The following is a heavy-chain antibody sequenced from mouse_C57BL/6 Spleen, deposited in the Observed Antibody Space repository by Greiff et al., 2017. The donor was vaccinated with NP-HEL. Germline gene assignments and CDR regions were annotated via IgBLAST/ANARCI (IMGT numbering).Heavy chain of an antibody. CDR3: ASLLSTMVTTGIYYYAMDY. Sequence: QVQLQQPGAELVRPGTSVKLSCKASGYTFTSYWMHWVKQRPGQGLEWIGVIDPSDSYTNYNQKFKGKATLTVDTSSSTAYMQLSSLTSEDSAVYYCASLLSTMVTTGIYYYAMDYWGQGTSVTVSS. V-gene: IGHV1-59*01. J-gene: IGHJ4*01. CDR1: GYTFTSYW. CDR2: IDPSDSYT. D-gene: IGHD2-2*01.